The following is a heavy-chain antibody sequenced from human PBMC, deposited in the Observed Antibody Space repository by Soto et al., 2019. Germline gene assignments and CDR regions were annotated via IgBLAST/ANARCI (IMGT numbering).Heavy chain of an antibody. V-gene: IGHV3-23*01. CDR1: GFTFSSYA. Sequence: GGSLRLSCAASGFTFSSYAMSWVRQAPGKGLEWVSAISGSGGSTYYADSVKGRFTISRDNSKNTLYLQMNSLRAEDTAVYYCAKGGGLLWFGESTYPYYYYYGMAVWGQGTTVIVSS. CDR2: ISGSGGST. D-gene: IGHD3-10*01. J-gene: IGHJ6*02. CDR3: AKGGGLLWFGESTYPYYYYYGMAV.